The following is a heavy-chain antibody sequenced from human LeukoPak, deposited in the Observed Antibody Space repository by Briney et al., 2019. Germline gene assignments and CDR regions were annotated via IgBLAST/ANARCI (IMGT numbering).Heavy chain of an antibody. J-gene: IGHJ3*02. V-gene: IGHV4-59*01. D-gene: IGHD6-13*01. CDR2: MYSGGTT. Sequence: PSETLSLICTVSGGSISSYYWSWIRQPPGKGLDWIGYMYSGGTTNYSPSLKSRVTISEDMPKNQFSLKLTSVTAADTAVYYCARHSGHSSTNDAFDIWGQGTMVIVSS. CDR1: GGSISSYY. CDR3: ARHSGHSSTNDAFDI.